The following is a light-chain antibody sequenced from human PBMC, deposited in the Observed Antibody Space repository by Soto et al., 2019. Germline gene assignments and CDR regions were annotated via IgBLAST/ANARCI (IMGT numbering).Light chain of an antibody. V-gene: IGLV2-14*01. CDR1: SSDVGAYDY. J-gene: IGLJ1*01. CDR3: SSYTTTNTYV. Sequence: QSVLTQPASVSGSPGQSITISCSGTSSDVGAYDYVSWYQQHPGKAPKFMIYEVTNRPSGVSHRFSGSKSGNTASLTISGLQAEDEADYYCSSYTTTNTYVFGSGTKVTVL. CDR2: EVT.